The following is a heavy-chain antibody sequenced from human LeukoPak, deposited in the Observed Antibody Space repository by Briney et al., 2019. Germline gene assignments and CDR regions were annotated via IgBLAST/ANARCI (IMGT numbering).Heavy chain of an antibody. Sequence: GGSLRLSCAASGFTFSSYEMNWVRQAPGKGLEYVSAISSNGGSTYYANSVKGRFTISRDNSKNTLYLQMGSLRAEDMAVYYCARDFYYGSGSYLGFYYMDVWGKGTTVTISS. J-gene: IGHJ6*03. V-gene: IGHV3-64*01. CDR3: ARDFYYGSGSYLGFYYMDV. CDR2: ISSNGGST. D-gene: IGHD3-10*01. CDR1: GFTFSSYE.